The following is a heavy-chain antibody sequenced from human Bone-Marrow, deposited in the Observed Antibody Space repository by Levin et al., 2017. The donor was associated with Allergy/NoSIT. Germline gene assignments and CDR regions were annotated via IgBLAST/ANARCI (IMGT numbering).Heavy chain of an antibody. D-gene: IGHD5-24*01. V-gene: IGHV4-61*01. Sequence: SETLSLTCTVSGGSVGSGSYYWNWIRQFPGKELQWIGYINYSGSTIYNPSLNSRVNISFDTSKSQFFLSLSSVTAADTAVYYCARDEIGYKFPHQYYYGLDVWGQGTTVTVSS. CDR2: INYSGST. CDR1: GGSVGSGSYY. J-gene: IGHJ6*02. CDR3: ARDEIGYKFPHQYYYGLDV.